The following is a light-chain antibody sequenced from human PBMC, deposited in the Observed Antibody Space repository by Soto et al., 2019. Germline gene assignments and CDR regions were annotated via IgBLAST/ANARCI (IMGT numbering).Light chain of an antibody. CDR2: DAF. V-gene: IGKV3-15*01. CDR3: QQYDEWPLT. CDR1: QNVKTR. J-gene: IGKJ4*01. Sequence: EKVMTQSPATLSVSPGERATLSCRASQNVKTRLAWYQQKPGQAPRLLIYDAFTRATGIPARFSGSASGTEFTLTISSLQPEDLAVYYCQQYDEWPLTVGGGTKVEIK.